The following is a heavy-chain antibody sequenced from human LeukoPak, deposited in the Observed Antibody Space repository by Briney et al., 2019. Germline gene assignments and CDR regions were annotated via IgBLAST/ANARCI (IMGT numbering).Heavy chain of an antibody. CDR2: IKSKADGGTT. Sequence: GGSLRLSCAASGFTFSNAWVNWVRQAPGKGLEWVGRIKSKADGGTTDYAAPVKGRFTISRDDSKNTLYLRINGLKTEDTAIYYCTTHHTFYQDSSGYYRGFDNWGQGTLVTVSS. CDR3: TTHHTFYQDSSGYYRGFDN. D-gene: IGHD3-22*01. V-gene: IGHV3-15*01. CDR1: GFTFSNAW. J-gene: IGHJ4*02.